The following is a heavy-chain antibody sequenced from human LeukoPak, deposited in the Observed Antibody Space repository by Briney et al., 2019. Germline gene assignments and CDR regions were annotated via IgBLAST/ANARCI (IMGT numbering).Heavy chain of an antibody. CDR2: IYYSGST. D-gene: IGHD4-17*01. J-gene: IGHJ6*03. CDR1: GFTFTNYW. V-gene: IGHV4-59*01. CDR3: ARAATVTLIGDYYMDV. Sequence: GSLRLSCAASGFTFTNYWMSWIRQPPGKGLEWIGYIYYSGSTNYNPSLKSRVTISVDTSKNQFSLKLSSVTAADTAVYYCARAATVTLIGDYYMDVWGKGITVTISS.